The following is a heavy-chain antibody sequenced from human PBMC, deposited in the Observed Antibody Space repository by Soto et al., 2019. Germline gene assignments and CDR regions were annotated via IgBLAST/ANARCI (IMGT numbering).Heavy chain of an antibody. J-gene: IGHJ4*02. CDR1: GFTFSSYG. CDR3: AKDHHSGSSLHFDY. Sequence: QVQLVESGGGVVQPGRSLRLSCAASGFTFSSYGMHWVRQAPGKGLEWVAVISYDGSNKYYADSVKGRFTISRDNSKNTLYLQMNSLRAEDTAVYYCAKDHHSGSSLHFDYWGQGTLVTVSS. CDR2: ISYDGSNK. V-gene: IGHV3-30*18. D-gene: IGHD1-26*01.